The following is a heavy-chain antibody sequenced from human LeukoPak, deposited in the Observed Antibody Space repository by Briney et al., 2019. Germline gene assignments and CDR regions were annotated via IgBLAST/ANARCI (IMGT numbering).Heavy chain of an antibody. V-gene: IGHV1-69-2*01. J-gene: IGHJ4*02. CDR3: ATDAEYRIAARKLDY. CDR1: GYIFTDHY. D-gene: IGHD6-6*01. CDR2: FDPEGGDT. Sequence: ASVKLSCKTSGYIFTDHYMHCVRQAPGKGLEWMGRFDPEGGDTLYAEKFQGRVTITADTSTATSYMEVSSLTSEDTAVYYCATDAEYRIAARKLDYWGQGTLVTVSA.